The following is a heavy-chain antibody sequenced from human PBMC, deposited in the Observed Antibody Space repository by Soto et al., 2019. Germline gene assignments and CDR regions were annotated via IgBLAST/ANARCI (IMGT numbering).Heavy chain of an antibody. V-gene: IGHV1-3*01. D-gene: IGHD2-15*01. CDR1: GYTFSSYA. CDR3: ARESRYCSGGSCYFLPGIDY. J-gene: IGHJ4*02. CDR2: INAVIGNA. Sequence: ASVKVSCKASGYTFSSYAMHWVRQAPGQRLEWMGWINAVIGNAKYAQKFQGRVTITRDASTSTAYMELSSLRSEDTAVYYCARESRYCSGGSCYFLPGIDYWGQGTLVTVSS.